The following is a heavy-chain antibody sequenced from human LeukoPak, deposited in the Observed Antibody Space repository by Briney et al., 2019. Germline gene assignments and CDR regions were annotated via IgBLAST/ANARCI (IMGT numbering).Heavy chain of an antibody. CDR1: GFTFSSYS. D-gene: IGHD5-24*01. CDR3: ARAREMATIGGDAFDI. J-gene: IGHJ3*02. V-gene: IGHV3-21*01. CDR2: ISSSSSYI. Sequence: GGSLRLSCAASGFTFSSYSMNWVRQAPGKGLEWVSSISSSSSYIYYADSVKGRFTISRDNAKKSLYLQMNSLRAEDTAVYYCARAREMATIGGDAFDIWGQGTMVTVSS.